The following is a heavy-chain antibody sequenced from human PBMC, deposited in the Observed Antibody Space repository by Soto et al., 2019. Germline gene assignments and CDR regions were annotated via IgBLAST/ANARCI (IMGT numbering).Heavy chain of an antibody. J-gene: IGHJ4*02. V-gene: IGHV4-30-4*01. CDR1: GVSISDDNYY. CDR2: IYNRGNT. Sequence: QVQLQESGPGLVKPSQTLSLTCTVSGVSISDDNYYWSWIRQPPGKDLEWIGHIYNRGNTYNNPSLRSRLTLSLDTSKSQFSLNLTSVTAADTAVYYFAGVLSGDKVDQWGQGTLVTVSS. CDR3: AGVLSGDKVDQ. D-gene: IGHD2-21*01.